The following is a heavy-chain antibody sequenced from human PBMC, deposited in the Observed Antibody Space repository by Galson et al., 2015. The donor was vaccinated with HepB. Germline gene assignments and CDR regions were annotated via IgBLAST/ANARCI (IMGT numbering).Heavy chain of an antibody. J-gene: IGHJ4*02. Sequence: SLRLSCATSGFIFRNYGMQWVRQAPGKGLEWVAVISNDGRAQFYADSVKGRFTISRDNSKNTLDLQMRSLRPEDTALYYCVHEFCTNGVCDNFNYWGQGTLVTVSS. V-gene: IGHV3-30*03. CDR3: VHEFCTNGVCDNFNY. CDR2: ISNDGRAQ. CDR1: GFIFRNYG. D-gene: IGHD2-8*01.